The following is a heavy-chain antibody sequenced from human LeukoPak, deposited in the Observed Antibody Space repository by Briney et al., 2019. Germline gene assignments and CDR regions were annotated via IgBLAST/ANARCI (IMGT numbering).Heavy chain of an antibody. CDR3: ARAGCGGDCFYYHYGMDV. CDR1: GFSFSSYA. V-gene: IGHV3-30-3*01. D-gene: IGHD2-21*02. Sequence: ERSLRLSCAASGFSFSSYAMHWVRQAPGRGLEWVAVMSYDGSHKYYADSVKGRFTISRDNSRNTLYLHMNSLRAEDTALYYCARAGCGGDCFYYHYGMDVWGQGTTVTVSS. CDR2: MSYDGSHK. J-gene: IGHJ6*02.